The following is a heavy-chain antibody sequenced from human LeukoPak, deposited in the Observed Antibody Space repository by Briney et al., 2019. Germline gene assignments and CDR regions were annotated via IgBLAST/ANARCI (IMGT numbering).Heavy chain of an antibody. Sequence: GGSLRLSCAASGFTFSSYGMHWVRQAPGRGLEWVAFIRYDGSNKYYADSVKGRFTISRDNSKNTLYLQMNSLRAEDTAVYYCAKESRDGYNNYYYYYMDVWGKGTTVTISS. CDR1: GFTFSSYG. CDR3: AKESRDGYNNYYYYYMDV. CDR2: IRYDGSNK. V-gene: IGHV3-30*02. D-gene: IGHD5-24*01. J-gene: IGHJ6*03.